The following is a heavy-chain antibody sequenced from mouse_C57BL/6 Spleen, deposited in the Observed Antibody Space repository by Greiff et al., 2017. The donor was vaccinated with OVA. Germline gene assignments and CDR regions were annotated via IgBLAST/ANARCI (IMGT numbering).Heavy chain of an antibody. CDR3: AREGIGGSSYDYYAMDY. D-gene: IGHD1-1*01. Sequence: EVHLVESGGDLVKPGGSLKLSCAASGFTFSSYGMSWVRQTPDKRLEWVATISSGGSYTYYPDSVKGRFTISRDNAKNTLYLQMSSLKSDDTAMYYCAREGIGGSSYDYYAMDYWGQGTSVTVSS. V-gene: IGHV5-6*01. CDR2: ISSGGSYT. J-gene: IGHJ4*01. CDR1: GFTFSSYG.